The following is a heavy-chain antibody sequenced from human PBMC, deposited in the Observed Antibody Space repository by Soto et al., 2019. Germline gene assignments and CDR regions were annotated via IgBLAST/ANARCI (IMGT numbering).Heavy chain of an antibody. J-gene: IGHJ5*02. CDR1: GGSISSGGYY. V-gene: IGHV4-31*03. CDR3: ARDYGRIAAAGNLGWFDP. CDR2: IYYSGST. Sequence: PSETLSLTCTVSGGSISSGGYYWSWIRQHPGKGLEWIGYIYYSGSTYYNPSLKSRVTISVDTSKNQFSLKLSSVTAADTAVYYCARDYGRIAAAGNLGWFDPWGQGTLVTVSS. D-gene: IGHD6-13*01.